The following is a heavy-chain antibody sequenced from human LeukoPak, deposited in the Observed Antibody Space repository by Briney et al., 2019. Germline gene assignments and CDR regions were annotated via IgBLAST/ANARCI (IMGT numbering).Heavy chain of an antibody. Sequence: ASVRVSCKASGYTFSGYYMHWVRQAPGQGLEWMGWINPKSGGTNEAQKFHDRVTMTRDTSIRTAYMEVSRLRSDDTAVYYCARSPDILTGENFDYWGQGTLVTVSS. V-gene: IGHV1-2*02. CDR2: INPKSGGT. CDR3: ARSPDILTGENFDY. D-gene: IGHD3-9*01. J-gene: IGHJ4*02. CDR1: GYTFSGYY.